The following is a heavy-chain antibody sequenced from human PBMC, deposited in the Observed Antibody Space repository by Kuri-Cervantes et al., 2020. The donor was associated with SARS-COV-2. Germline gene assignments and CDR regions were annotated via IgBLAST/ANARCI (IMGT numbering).Heavy chain of an antibody. CDR2: ISSSTI. Sequence: GGSLRLSCAASGFTFSSYSMNWVRQAPGKGLEWVSYISSSTIYYADSVKGRFTISRDNAKNSLYLQMNSLRAGDTAVYYCARGNAAYYYYYYMDVWGKGTTVTVSS. D-gene: IGHD6-25*01. J-gene: IGHJ6*03. CDR1: GFTFSSYS. CDR3: ARGNAAYYYYYYMDV. V-gene: IGHV3-48*01.